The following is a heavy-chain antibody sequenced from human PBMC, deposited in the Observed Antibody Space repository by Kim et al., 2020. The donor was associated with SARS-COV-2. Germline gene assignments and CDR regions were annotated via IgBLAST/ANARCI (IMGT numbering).Heavy chain of an antibody. V-gene: IGHV1-18*01. CDR2: NGNT. D-gene: IGHD3-16*01. J-gene: IGHJ4*02. CDR3: ARGGQGSY. Sequence: NGNTNYAQKLQGRVTMTTDTSTSTAYMELRSLRSDDTAVYYCARGGQGSYWGQGTLVTVSS.